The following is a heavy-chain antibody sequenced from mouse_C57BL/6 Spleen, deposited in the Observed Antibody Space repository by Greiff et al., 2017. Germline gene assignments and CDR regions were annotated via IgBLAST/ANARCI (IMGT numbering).Heavy chain of an antibody. CDR2: IHPNNGGT. D-gene: IGHD2-5*01. V-gene: IGHV1-18*01. Sequence: EVQLQQPGPELVKPGASVKIPCKASGYTFTDYNMDWVKQSHGKSLEWIGDIHPNNGGTIYNQKFKGKATLTVDKSSSTAYMELRSLTSEDTAVXYGARKGYSNLAYWGQGTLVTVSA. CDR1: GYTFTDYN. CDR3: ARKGYSNLAY. J-gene: IGHJ3*01.